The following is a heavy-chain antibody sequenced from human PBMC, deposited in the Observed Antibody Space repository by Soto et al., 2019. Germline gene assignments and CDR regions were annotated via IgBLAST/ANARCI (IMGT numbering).Heavy chain of an antibody. J-gene: IGHJ4*02. CDR2: INHSGST. D-gene: IGHD6-13*01. Sequence: PSESLSFTGAVYVGSFSGYYWSWIRQPPGKGLEWIGEINHSGSTNYNPSLKSRVTISVDTSKNQFSLKLSSVTAADTAVYYCARGPALSSSYLYYFDYWGQGTLVTVSS. CDR3: ARGPALSSSYLYYFDY. CDR1: VGSFSGYY. V-gene: IGHV4-34*01.